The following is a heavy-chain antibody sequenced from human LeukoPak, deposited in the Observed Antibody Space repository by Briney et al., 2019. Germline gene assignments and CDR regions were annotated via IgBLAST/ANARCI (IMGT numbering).Heavy chain of an antibody. CDR2: ISSSSSYI. J-gene: IGHJ1*01. Sequence: GGSLRLSCAASGFTFSSYSMNRVRQAPGKGLEWVSSISSSSSYIYYADSVKGRFTISRDNAKNSLYLQMNSLRAEDTAVYYCARGPRLPQYFQYWGQGTLVTVSS. D-gene: IGHD3-16*01. CDR3: ARGPRLPQYFQY. V-gene: IGHV3-21*01. CDR1: GFTFSSYS.